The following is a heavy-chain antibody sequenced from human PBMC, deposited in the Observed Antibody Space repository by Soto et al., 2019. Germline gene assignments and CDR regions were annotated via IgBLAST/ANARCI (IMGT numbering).Heavy chain of an antibody. CDR2: MQHTGNT. CDR3: AKDIPSRRWFDP. CDR1: GASIRSYH. V-gene: IGHV4-4*07. Sequence: HVQLQESGPGLVKPSETLSLTCAVSGASIRSYHWSWIRQPAGKGLEWIGRMQHTGNTNYNPSLKSRVTMSVDTSKNQISLKMTSVTAADTAVYFCAKDIPSRRWFDPWGQGILVIVSS. J-gene: IGHJ5*02. D-gene: IGHD2-21*01.